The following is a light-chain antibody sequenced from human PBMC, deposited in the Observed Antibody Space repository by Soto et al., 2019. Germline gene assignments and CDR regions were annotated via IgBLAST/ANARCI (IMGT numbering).Light chain of an antibody. CDR2: AVS. CDR1: SSDVGGYNH. CDR3: CSYTSLSTVV. V-gene: IGLV2-14*01. J-gene: IGLJ2*01. Sequence: QSALTQPASVSGSPGQSITISCTGTSSDVGGYNHVSWYQHSPGKAPKLILFAVSDRPSGVSHRFSGSKSGNMASLTISGLQADDEADYYCCSYTSLSTVVFGGGTKVTVL.